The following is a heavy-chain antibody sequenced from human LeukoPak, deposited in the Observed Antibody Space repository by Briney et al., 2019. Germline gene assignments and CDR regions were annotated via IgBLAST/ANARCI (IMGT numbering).Heavy chain of an antibody. V-gene: IGHV4-59*01. CDR2: IYYSGST. CDR1: GGSISSYY. CDR3: ARGDCSSTSCYTRRYWFDP. J-gene: IGHJ5*02. Sequence: PSETLSLTCTVSGGSISSYYWSWIRQPPGKGLEWIGYIYYSGSTNYNPPLKSRVTISVDTSKNQFSLKLSSVTAADTAVYYCARGDCSSTSCYTRRYWFDPWGQGTLVTVSS. D-gene: IGHD2-2*02.